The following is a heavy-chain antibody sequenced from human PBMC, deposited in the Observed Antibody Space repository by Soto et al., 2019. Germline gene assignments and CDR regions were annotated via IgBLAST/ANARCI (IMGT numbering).Heavy chain of an antibody. V-gene: IGHV4-34*01. Sequence: SETLSLTCAVYGGSFSGYYWSWIRQPPGKGLEWIGEINHSGSTNYNPSLKSRVTISVDTSKNQFSLKLSSVTAADTAVYYCARGYSSGWFDPWGQGTMGTVSS. CDR1: GGSFSGYY. CDR2: INHSGST. J-gene: IGHJ5*02. CDR3: ARGYSSGWFDP. D-gene: IGHD5-18*01.